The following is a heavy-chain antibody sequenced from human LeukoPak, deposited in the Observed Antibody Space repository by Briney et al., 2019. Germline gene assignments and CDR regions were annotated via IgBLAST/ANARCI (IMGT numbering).Heavy chain of an antibody. J-gene: IGHJ6*03. Sequence: SETLSLTCTVSGGSISSGSYYCSWIRQPAGKGLEWIGRIYTSGSTNYNPSLKSRVTISVDTSKNQFSLKLSSVTAADTAVYYCARGTPTTPFKYYYYYMDVWGKGTPVTVSS. D-gene: IGHD5-12*01. CDR1: GGSISSGSYY. CDR2: IYTSGST. V-gene: IGHV4-61*02. CDR3: ARGTPTTPFKYYYYYMDV.